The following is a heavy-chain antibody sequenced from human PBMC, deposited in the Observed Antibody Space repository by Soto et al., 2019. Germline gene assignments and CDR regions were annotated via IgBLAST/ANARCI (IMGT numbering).Heavy chain of an antibody. J-gene: IGHJ4*02. V-gene: IGHV3-11*01. CDR3: ARGRGYYDSSGYDF. D-gene: IGHD3-22*01. Sequence: GGSLRLSCAASGFTFSDYYMNWIRQAPGKGLEWISYVSGGGGSTIYYTDSVKGRFTISRDNAKKSLYLDMNSLRAEDTAVYFCARGRGYYDSSGYDFWGQGTPVTVSS. CDR1: GFTFSDYY. CDR2: VSGGGGSTI.